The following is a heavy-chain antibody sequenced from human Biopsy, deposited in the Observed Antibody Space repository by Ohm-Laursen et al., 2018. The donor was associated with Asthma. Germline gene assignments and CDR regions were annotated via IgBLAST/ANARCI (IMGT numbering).Heavy chain of an antibody. CDR1: RFTYE. J-gene: IGHJ4*02. Sequence: LRLSCSASRFTYEMHWVRQAPGKGLEWVAVISYDGSSIYYADSVKGRFTISRDNSKNTLSLQMNSLTAEDTAVYYCVREGVAGTHIEDWGQGTLVTVSS. V-gene: IGHV3-30-3*01. CDR2: ISYDGSSI. CDR3: VREGVAGTHIED. D-gene: IGHD6-19*01.